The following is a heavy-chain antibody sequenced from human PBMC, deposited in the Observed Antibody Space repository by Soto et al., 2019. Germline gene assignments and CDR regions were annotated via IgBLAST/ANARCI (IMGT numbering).Heavy chain of an antibody. V-gene: IGHV1-69*13. CDR1: GGTFSSYA. J-gene: IGHJ6*02. CDR2: IIPIFGTA. Sequence: SVKVSCKASGGTFSSYAISWVRQAPGQGLEWMGGIIPIFGTANYAQKFQGRVTITADESTSTAYMELSSLRSEDTAVYYCARVLGCSSTSCYVRGMDVWGQGTTVTVSS. D-gene: IGHD2-2*01. CDR3: ARVLGCSSTSCYVRGMDV.